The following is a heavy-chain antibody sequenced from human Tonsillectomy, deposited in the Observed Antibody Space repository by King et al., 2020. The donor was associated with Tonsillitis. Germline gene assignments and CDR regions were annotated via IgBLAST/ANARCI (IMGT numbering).Heavy chain of an antibody. J-gene: IGHJ4*02. Sequence: QLVQSGGDLVKPGGSLRLSCAASGFTFSNAWMSWARQASGKGLEWVGRIKIKSAGVTTDYAAPVKGSFTIARDDSKNTLYLQMNSLETEDTAVYYCTTDRGIAVRPIFDSWGQGTLVTVSS. CDR2: IKIKSAGVTT. CDR3: TTDRGIAVRPIFDS. CDR1: GFTFSNAW. D-gene: IGHD6-6*01. V-gene: IGHV3-15*01.